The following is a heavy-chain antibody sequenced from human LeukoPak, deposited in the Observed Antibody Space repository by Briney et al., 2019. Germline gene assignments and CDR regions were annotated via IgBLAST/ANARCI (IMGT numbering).Heavy chain of an antibody. CDR3: ARESQKRWEFDY. CDR1: GFTFSSYW. D-gene: IGHD1-26*01. J-gene: IGHJ4*02. CDR2: IKQDGTEK. Sequence: PGGSLRLSCAASGFTFSSYWMSWVRQAPGKGLEWVANIKQDGTEKYSVDSVKGRFTISRDNAKNSLYLLMNSLRAEDTAVYYCARESQKRWEFDYWGQGTLVTVSS. V-gene: IGHV3-7*01.